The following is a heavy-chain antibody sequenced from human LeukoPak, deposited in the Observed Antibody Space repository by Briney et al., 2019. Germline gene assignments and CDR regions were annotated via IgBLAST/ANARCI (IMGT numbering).Heavy chain of an antibody. CDR1: GFTLSSYW. J-gene: IGHJ6*03. Sequence: PGGSLRLSCAAYGFTLSSYWMSWVRQAPGKGLEWGANIKQDGREKYYGDSVNGRFIISRDNAKNSLYLQMNRLRPEDTAVHYCARDKRAYSTYGYYNMDVWGKGTTVTVSS. D-gene: IGHD4-11*01. V-gene: IGHV3-7*01. CDR3: ARDKRAYSTYGYYNMDV. CDR2: IKQDGREK.